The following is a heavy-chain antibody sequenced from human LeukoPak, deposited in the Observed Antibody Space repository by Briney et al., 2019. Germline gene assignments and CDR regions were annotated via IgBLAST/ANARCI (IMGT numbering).Heavy chain of an antibody. CDR1: GGSFSGYY. CDR3: ARFRGRIAAAD. D-gene: IGHD6-13*01. V-gene: IGHV4-34*01. J-gene: IGHJ4*02. CDR2: INHSGST. Sequence: SETLSLTCAVYGGSFSGYYWSWIRQPPGKGLEWIGEINHSGSTNYNPSLKGRVTISVDTSKNQFSLKLSSVTAADTAVYYCARFRGRIAAADWGQGTLVTVSS.